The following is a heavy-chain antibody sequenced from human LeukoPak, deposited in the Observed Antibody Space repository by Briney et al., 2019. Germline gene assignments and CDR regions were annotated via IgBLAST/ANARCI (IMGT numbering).Heavy chain of an antibody. V-gene: IGHV4-61*01. CDR1: GGSVSSSIYY. CDR2: IYYSGST. CDR3: ARDIAYGANPLDY. J-gene: IGHJ4*02. Sequence: KPSETLSLTCTVSGGSVSSSIYYWTWIRQPPGKGRDWIGYIYYSGSTNYNPSLQSRVTISVDTSKNQFSLKLSSVTAADTAVYYCARDIAYGANPLDYWGQGTLVPVPS. D-gene: IGHD4-23*01.